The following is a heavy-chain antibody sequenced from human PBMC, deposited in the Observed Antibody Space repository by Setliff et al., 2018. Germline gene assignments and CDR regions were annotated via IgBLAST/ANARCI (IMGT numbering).Heavy chain of an antibody. D-gene: IGHD5-18*01. CDR1: GGSISSYY. V-gene: IGHV4-59*01. Sequence: SETLSLTCTVSGGSISSYYWSWIRQPPGKGLEWIGFIFYSGYTHYNPSLKSRVTMSVDVSRDQFSLELSSVTAADTAVYFCARGSGRGYSYGLFDYWGQGSLVTVSS. CDR3: ARGSGRGYSYGLFDY. J-gene: IGHJ4*02. CDR2: IFYSGYT.